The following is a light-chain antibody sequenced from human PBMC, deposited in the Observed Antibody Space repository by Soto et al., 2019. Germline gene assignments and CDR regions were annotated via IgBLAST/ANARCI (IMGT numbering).Light chain of an antibody. CDR1: QRISTY. Sequence: DIQMTQSPSTLSASVGDRVSITCRASQRISTYLAWYQQKPGRAPQALIYRASSLESGVPSRFSGSGSGTGYTLTISSLLPDDFAAYYCQRYNEYPYTFGQGTKLEIK. CDR2: RAS. CDR3: QRYNEYPYT. J-gene: IGKJ2*01. V-gene: IGKV1-5*03.